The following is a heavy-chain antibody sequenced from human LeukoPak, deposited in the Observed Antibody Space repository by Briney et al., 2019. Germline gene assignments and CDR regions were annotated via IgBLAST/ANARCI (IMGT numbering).Heavy chain of an antibody. Sequence: ASVKVSCKASGYTFTGHYMHWVRQAPGQGLEWMGWINPNSGGTNYAQKFQGRVTMTRDTSISTAYMELSRLRSDDTAVYYCAREWELSSGQYYFDYWGQGTLVTVSS. CDR1: GYTFTGHY. CDR2: INPNSGGT. J-gene: IGHJ4*02. V-gene: IGHV1-2*02. CDR3: AREWELSSGQYYFDY. D-gene: IGHD1-26*01.